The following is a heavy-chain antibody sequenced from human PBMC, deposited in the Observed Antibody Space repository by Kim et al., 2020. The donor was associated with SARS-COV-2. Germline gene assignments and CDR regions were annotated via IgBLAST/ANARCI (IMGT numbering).Heavy chain of an antibody. CDR2: ISSSSSYT. Sequence: GGSLRLSCAASGFTFSDYYMSWIRQAPGKGLEWVSYISSSSSYTNYADSVKGRFTISRDNAKNSLYLQMNSLRAEDTAVYYCARGGAYYDILTGYYNFDYWGQGTLVTVSS. V-gene: IGHV3-11*06. J-gene: IGHJ4*02. D-gene: IGHD3-9*01. CDR1: GFTFSDYY. CDR3: ARGGAYYDILTGYYNFDY.